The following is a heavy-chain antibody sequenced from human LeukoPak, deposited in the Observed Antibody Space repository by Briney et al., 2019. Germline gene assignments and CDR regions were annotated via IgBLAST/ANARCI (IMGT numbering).Heavy chain of an antibody. CDR1: GYTFTSYG. Sequence: ASVKVSCKASGYTFTSYGISWVRQAPGQGLEWMGWISAYNGNTNYAQKLQGRVTMTRDTSTSTAYMELSGLRSEDTAVYYCARDGKLELRGVFDYWGQGTLVTVSS. CDR2: ISAYNGNT. J-gene: IGHJ4*02. V-gene: IGHV1-18*01. CDR3: ARDGKLELRGVFDY. D-gene: IGHD1-7*01.